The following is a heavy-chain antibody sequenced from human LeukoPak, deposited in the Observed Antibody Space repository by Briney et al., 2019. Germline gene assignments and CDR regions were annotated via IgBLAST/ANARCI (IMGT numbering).Heavy chain of an antibody. Sequence: GGSLRLSCAASGFTFSNAWMSWVRQAPGKGVEWVGRIKSKTDGGTTDYAAPVKGRFTISRDDSKNTLYLQMNSLKTEDTAVYYCTRGSYYVAFDIWGQGTMVTVSS. D-gene: IGHD1-26*01. J-gene: IGHJ3*02. V-gene: IGHV3-15*01. CDR2: IKSKTDGGTT. CDR3: TRGSYYVAFDI. CDR1: GFTFSNAW.